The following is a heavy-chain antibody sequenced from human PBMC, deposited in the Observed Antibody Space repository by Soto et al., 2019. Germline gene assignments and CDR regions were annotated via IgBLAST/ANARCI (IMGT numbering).Heavy chain of an antibody. Sequence: QVQLVESGGGVVQPGRSLRLSCAASGFTFSSYAMHWVRQAPGKGLEWVAVISYDGSNKYYADSVKGRFTISRDNSKNTLYLQMNSLRAEDTAVYYCARAQYSSSPFDYWGQGTLVTVSS. CDR2: ISYDGSNK. V-gene: IGHV3-30*04. CDR3: ARAQYSSSPFDY. D-gene: IGHD6-13*01. CDR1: GFTFSSYA. J-gene: IGHJ4*02.